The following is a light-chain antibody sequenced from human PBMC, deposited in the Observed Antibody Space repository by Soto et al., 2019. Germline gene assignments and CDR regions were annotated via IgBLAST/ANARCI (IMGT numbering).Light chain of an antibody. V-gene: IGLV2-14*03. CDR1: SSDVDDYKY. Sequence: QSALTQPASVSGSPGQSITISCTGTSSDVDDYKYVPWYQQHPGKAPKLIISDVSTRPSGVSSRFSGSKSDTTASLTISGLQAEDEADYYCSSYPSTNTGLFGGGTKLTVL. CDR2: DVS. CDR3: SSYPSTNTGL. J-gene: IGLJ2*01.